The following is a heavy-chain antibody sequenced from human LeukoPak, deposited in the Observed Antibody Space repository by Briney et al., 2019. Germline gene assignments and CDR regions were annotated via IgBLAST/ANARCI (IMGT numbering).Heavy chain of an antibody. CDR2: IYSGGST. Sequence: GGSLRPSCAASGFTVSSNYMSWVRQAPGKGLEWVSVIYSGGSTYYADSVKGRFTISRDNSKNTLYLQMNSLRAEDTAVYYCARDLKLSYSSSWYYVWFDPWGQGTLVTVSS. J-gene: IGHJ5*02. V-gene: IGHV3-66*02. D-gene: IGHD6-13*01. CDR1: GFTVSSNY. CDR3: ARDLKLSYSSSWYYVWFDP.